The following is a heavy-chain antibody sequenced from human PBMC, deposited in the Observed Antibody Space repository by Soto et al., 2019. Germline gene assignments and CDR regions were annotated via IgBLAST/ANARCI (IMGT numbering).Heavy chain of an antibody. Sequence: PSEILSLTCAVSGGSIRSSTYYWGWIRQPPGKGLEWIGSMFYSGNTYYNPSLKSRVTLSIDTSKNQFSLKLNSVTAADTAVYYCVSPEGYYDSSGYTLDFWGQGTLVTSPQ. CDR3: VSPEGYYDSSGYTLDF. D-gene: IGHD3-22*01. CDR2: MFYSGNT. J-gene: IGHJ4*02. V-gene: IGHV4-39*01. CDR1: GGSIRSSTYY.